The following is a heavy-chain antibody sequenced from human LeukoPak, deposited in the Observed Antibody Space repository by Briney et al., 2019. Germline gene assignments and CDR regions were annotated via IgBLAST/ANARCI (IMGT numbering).Heavy chain of an antibody. CDR1: GYSISSGYY. CDR3: ARSVGY. V-gene: IGHV4-38-2*01. J-gene: IGHJ4*01. CDR2: VYHSGIT. Sequence: SETLSLTCAVSGYSISSGYYWGWIRQPPGKGLEWIGSVYHSGITYYNPSLKSRVTISVDTSKNQFSLKLSSVTAADTALYYCARSVGYWGQGTLVTVSS.